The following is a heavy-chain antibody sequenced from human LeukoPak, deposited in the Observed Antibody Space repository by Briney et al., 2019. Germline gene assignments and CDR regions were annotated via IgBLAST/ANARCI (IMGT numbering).Heavy chain of an antibody. Sequence: PGGSLRLSCAASGFTFSSYAMSWVRQAPGKGLEWVSGINWNGGSTGYADSVKGRFTNSRDNSKNTLYLQMNSLRAEDTAVYYCAKDPPGIVGATGEDYWGQGTLVTVSS. D-gene: IGHD1-26*01. CDR2: INWNGGST. V-gene: IGHV3-23*01. CDR3: AKDPPGIVGATGEDY. J-gene: IGHJ4*02. CDR1: GFTFSSYA.